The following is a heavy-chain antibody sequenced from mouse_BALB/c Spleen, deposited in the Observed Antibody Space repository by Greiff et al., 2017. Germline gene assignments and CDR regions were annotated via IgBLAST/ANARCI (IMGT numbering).Heavy chain of an antibody. J-gene: IGHJ2*01. D-gene: IGHD4-1*01. V-gene: IGHV1-84*02. CDR1: GYTFTDYY. CDR2: IYPGSGNT. Sequence: QVQLKESGPELVKPGASVKISCKASGYTFTDYYINWVKQKPGQGLEWIGWIYPGSGNTKYNEKFKGKATLTVDTSSSTAYMQLSSLTSEDTAVYFCARGKLGRRYYFDYWGQGTTLTVSS. CDR3: ARGKLGRRYYFDY.